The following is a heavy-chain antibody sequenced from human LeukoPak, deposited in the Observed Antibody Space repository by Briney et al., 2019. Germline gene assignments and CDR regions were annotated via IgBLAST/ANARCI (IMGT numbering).Heavy chain of an antibody. CDR3: ASWAVAAAGQYYFDY. D-gene: IGHD6-13*01. V-gene: IGHV3-48*01. J-gene: IGHJ4*02. Sequence: PGGSLRLSCAASGFTFSSYGMNWVRQAPGKGLEWVSYISGSSSTIYYADSVKGRFTISRDNAKISLYLQMNSLRAEDTAVYYCASWAVAAAGQYYFDYWGQGTLVTVSS. CDR2: ISGSSSTI. CDR1: GFTFSSYG.